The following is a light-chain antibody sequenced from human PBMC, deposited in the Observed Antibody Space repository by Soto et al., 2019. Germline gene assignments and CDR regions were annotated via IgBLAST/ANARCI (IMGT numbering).Light chain of an antibody. Sequence: EIVLTQSPGTLSLSPGERATLSCRASQSVSSNFLAWYQQKPGQAPRLLIYDASTRATGIPDRFSGSGSGTDFTLTVSRLEPEDFVVYYCQQYGTSPPFGPGTKVDIK. CDR1: QSVSSNF. J-gene: IGKJ3*01. CDR3: QQYGTSPP. V-gene: IGKV3-20*01. CDR2: DAS.